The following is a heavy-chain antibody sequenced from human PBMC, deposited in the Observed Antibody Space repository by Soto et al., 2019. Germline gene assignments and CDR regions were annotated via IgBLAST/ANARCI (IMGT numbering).Heavy chain of an antibody. CDR1: GYTFTSYY. V-gene: IGHV1-46*01. Sequence: ASVKVSCKASGYTFTSYYMHWVRQAPGQGLEWMGIINPSGGSTSYAQKFQGRVTMTRDTSTSTVYMELSSLSSVTAADTAVYYCARGRQGSRLVMVRGGVRTGTGMDVWGQGTTVTVSS. J-gene: IGHJ6*02. CDR2: INPSGGST. CDR3: ARGRQGSRLVMVRGGVRTGTGMDV. D-gene: IGHD3-10*01.